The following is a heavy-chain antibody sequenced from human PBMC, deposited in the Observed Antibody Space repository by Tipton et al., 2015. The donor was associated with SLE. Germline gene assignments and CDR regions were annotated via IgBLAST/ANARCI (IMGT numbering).Heavy chain of an antibody. V-gene: IGHV4-34*09. J-gene: IGHJ5*02. CDR3: ARVKDYHLWVDP. CDR2: IYFTGRT. Sequence: TLSLTCAVYGGSFSGYSWSWIRQPPGKGLGGIGYIYFTGRTYYNPSLKSRLTISLDTSKNQFSLKMSSVTAADAAVYYCARVKDYHLWVDPWGQGTLVTVSS. CDR1: GGSFSGYS. D-gene: IGHD4-11*01.